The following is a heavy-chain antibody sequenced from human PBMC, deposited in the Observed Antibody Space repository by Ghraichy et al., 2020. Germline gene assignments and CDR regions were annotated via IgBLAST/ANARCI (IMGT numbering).Heavy chain of an antibody. CDR2: ISGSGGST. CDR3: AKGFGWGLPLGY. J-gene: IGHJ4*02. D-gene: IGHD1-26*01. Sequence: GSLRLSCAASGFTFSSYAMSWVRQAPGKGLEWVSAISGSGGSTYYADSVKGRFTISRDNFKNTLYLQMNSLRAEDTAVYYCAKGFGWGLPLGYWGQGTLVTVSS. V-gene: IGHV3-23*01. CDR1: GFTFSSYA.